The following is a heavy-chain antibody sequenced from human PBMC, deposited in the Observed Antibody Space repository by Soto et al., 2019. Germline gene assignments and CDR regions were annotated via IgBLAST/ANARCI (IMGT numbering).Heavy chain of an antibody. CDR2: IWYDGSNK. Sequence: GGALRVSCAASGCTFSSYGMHWVRQAPGKGLEWVAVIWYDGSNKYYADSVKGRFTISRDNSKNTLYLQMNSLRAEDTAVYYCARDGYYYGSGSYYMGAWGQGTLVPVSS. D-gene: IGHD3-10*01. CDR3: ARDGYYYGSGSYYMGA. J-gene: IGHJ5*02. V-gene: IGHV3-33*01. CDR1: GCTFSSYG.